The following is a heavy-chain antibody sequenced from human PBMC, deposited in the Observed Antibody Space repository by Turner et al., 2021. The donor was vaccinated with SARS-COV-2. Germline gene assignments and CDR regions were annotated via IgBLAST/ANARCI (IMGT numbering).Heavy chain of an antibody. CDR3: AAGYYDILTGYYSYYYYGMDV. D-gene: IGHD3-9*01. Sequence: SRYAISWVRQAPGQGLEWMGGIIPIFGIANYAQKFQGRVTITADESTSTAYMELSSLRSEDTAVYYCAAGYYDILTGYYSYYYYGMDVWGQGTTVTDSS. J-gene: IGHJ6*02. CDR1: SRYA. CDR2: IIPIFGIA. V-gene: IGHV1-69*01.